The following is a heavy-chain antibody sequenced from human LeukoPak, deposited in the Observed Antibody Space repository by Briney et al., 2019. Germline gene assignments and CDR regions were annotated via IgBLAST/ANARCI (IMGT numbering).Heavy chain of an antibody. J-gene: IGHJ4*02. CDR2: IYYSGST. D-gene: IGHD3-16*02. Sequence: SETLSLTCTVSGGSISSSSYYWGWIRQPPGKGLEWIGSIYYSGSTYYNPSLKSRVTISVDTSKNQFSLKLSSVTAADTAVYYCARGWGDGNYDYVWGSYRFGPSPDYFDYWGQGTLVTVSS. CDR1: GGSISSSSYY. CDR3: ARGWGDGNYDYVWGSYRFGPSPDYFDY. V-gene: IGHV4-39*01.